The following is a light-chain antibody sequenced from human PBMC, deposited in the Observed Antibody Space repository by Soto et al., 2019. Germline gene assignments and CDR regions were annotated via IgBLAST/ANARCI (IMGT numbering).Light chain of an antibody. CDR1: QSVSSSY. J-gene: IGKJ1*01. V-gene: IGKV3-20*01. CDR2: GAS. Sequence: EIVLTQSPGTLSLSPGERATLSCRASQSVSSSYLAWYQQKPGQAPRLLIYGASSRDTGIPDRFSGSGSGPDFTLTISRLEPEDFAVYYCQQYGSSPWTFGQGTKVEIK. CDR3: QQYGSSPWT.